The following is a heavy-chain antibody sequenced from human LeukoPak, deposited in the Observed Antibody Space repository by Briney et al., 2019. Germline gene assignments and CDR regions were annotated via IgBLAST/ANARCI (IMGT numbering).Heavy chain of an antibody. CDR2: TYYRSEWYN. V-gene: IGHV6-1*01. Sequence: SQTLSLTFAISGDSVSSNSAAWNWIRQSPSRGLEWLGRTYYRSEWYNDYAVSVKSRININPDTSKNQFSLQLNSVTPEDTAVYYCAQADGTGCFYFQHWGQGTLVTVSS. CDR1: GDSVSSNSAA. J-gene: IGHJ1*01. D-gene: IGHD3-22*01. CDR3: AQADGTGCFYFQH.